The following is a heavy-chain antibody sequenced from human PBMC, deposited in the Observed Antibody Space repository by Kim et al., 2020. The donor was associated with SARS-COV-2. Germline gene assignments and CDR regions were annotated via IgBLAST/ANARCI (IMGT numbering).Heavy chain of an antibody. CDR3: AREAYSVYDFES. D-gene: IGHD5-12*01. CDR2: INTNTA. J-gene: IGHJ4*02. CDR1: GYIFKTYA. V-gene: IGHV7-4-1*02. Sequence: ASVKVSCKASGYIFKTYAINWVRQAPGQGLEWMGWINTNTATYAQGFTGRFVFSLDTSVSTAYLEISSLKAEDTAVYYCAREAYSVYDFESWGQVTLVTV.